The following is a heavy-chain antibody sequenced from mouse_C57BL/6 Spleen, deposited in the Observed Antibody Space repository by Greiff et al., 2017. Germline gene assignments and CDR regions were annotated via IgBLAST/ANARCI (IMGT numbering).Heavy chain of an antibody. Sequence: QVQLKQPGAELVKPGASVKLSCKASGYTFTSYWMQWVKQRPGQGLEWIGEIDPSDSYTNYNQKFKGKATLTVDTSSSTAYMQLSSLTSEDSAVYYCARRGEYPDYWGQGTTLTVSS. CDR2: IDPSDSYT. CDR1: GYTFTSYW. D-gene: IGHD5-1*01. J-gene: IGHJ2*01. CDR3: ARRGEYPDY. V-gene: IGHV1-50*01.